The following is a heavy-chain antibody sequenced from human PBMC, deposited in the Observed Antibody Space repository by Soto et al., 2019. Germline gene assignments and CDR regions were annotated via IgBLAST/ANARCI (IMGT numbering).Heavy chain of an antibody. CDR1: GGSMSSYY. CDR2: IYYSGST. CDR3: ARWDTAYGDFYY. V-gene: IGHV4-59*08. Sequence: QVQLQESGPGLVKPSETLSLTCTVSGGSMSSYYWSWIRQPPGKGLEWIGYIYYSGSTNYNPSLKSRVTISVDTSKNQFSLKLSSVTAADTAVYYCARWDTAYGDFYYWGQGTLVTVSS. J-gene: IGHJ4*02. D-gene: IGHD4-17*01.